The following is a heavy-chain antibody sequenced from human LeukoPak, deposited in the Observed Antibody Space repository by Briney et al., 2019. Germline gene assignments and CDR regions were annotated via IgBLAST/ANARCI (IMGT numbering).Heavy chain of an antibody. CDR2: INHSGST. CDR1: GGSFSGYY. J-gene: IGHJ5*02. V-gene: IGHV4-34*01. Sequence: PSETLSLTCAVYGGSFSGYYWSWIRQPPGKGQEWIGEINHSGSTNYNPSLKSRVTISVDTSKNQFSLKLSSVTAADTAVYYCARGRLAEYDDFGSGYYLVNWFDPWGEGTPVTVSS. D-gene: IGHD3-3*01. CDR3: ARGRLAEYDDFGSGYYLVNWFDP.